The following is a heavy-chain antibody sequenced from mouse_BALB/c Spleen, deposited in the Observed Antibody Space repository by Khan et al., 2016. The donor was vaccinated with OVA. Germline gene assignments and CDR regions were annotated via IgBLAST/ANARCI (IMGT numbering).Heavy chain of an antibody. CDR2: ISYSGVT. Sequence: EVQLQQSGPGLVKPSQSLSLTCTVTGYSITSGYAWNWIRPFPGNKLEWMGYISYSGVTTYTPSLKSRISITLDTSKNQFFLQLNSVTTEDTATYYCARGNYYGYYFDYWGQGTTLTVSS. D-gene: IGHD1-1*01. J-gene: IGHJ2*01. CDR1: GYSITSGYA. CDR3: ARGNYYGYYFDY. V-gene: IGHV3-2*02.